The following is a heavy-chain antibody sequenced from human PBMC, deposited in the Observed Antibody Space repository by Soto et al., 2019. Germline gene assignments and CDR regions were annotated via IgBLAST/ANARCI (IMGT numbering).Heavy chain of an antibody. CDR2: IYYSGST. V-gene: IGHV4-31*03. CDR1: GGSISSGGYY. D-gene: IGHD3-10*01. Sequence: SETLSLTCTVSGGSISSGGYYWSWIRQHPGKGLEWIGYIYYSGSTYYNPSLKSRVTISVDTSKNQFSLKLSSVTAAVTAVYYCARVWFGELLGNWFDPWGQGTLVTVSS. J-gene: IGHJ5*02. CDR3: ARVWFGELLGNWFDP.